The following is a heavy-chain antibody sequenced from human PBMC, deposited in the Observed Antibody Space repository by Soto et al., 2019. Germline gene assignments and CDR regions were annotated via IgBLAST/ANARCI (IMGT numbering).Heavy chain of an antibody. CDR1: GGSIGSSSYY. D-gene: IGHD6-13*01. CDR3: ASIAAPGTTHFDF. J-gene: IGHJ4*02. Sequence: ETLSLTCTVSGGSIGSSSYYWGWIRQSPGKGLEWIGNIYYSGNTFYNPSLQSRVAISVDTSKNQFYLHLSSVTAADTAIFYCASIAAPGTTHFDFWGQGTLVTVSS. CDR2: IYYSGNT. V-gene: IGHV4-39*01.